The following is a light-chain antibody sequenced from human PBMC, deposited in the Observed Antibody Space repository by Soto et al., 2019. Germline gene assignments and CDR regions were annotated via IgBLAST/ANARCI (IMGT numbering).Light chain of an antibody. CDR3: QQYNNWPRT. V-gene: IGKV3-15*01. Sequence: IVMTQSPATLSVSPGERATLSCRASQTVSSNLAWYQQKPGQAPRLLIYAASTRATGSPGRFSGSGSGTEFTLTISSLQSEDFVVYYCQQYNNWPRTFGQGTKVEIK. CDR1: QTVSSN. J-gene: IGKJ1*01. CDR2: AAS.